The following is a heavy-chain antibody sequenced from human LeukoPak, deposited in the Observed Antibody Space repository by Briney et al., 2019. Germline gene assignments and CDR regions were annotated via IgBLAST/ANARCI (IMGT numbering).Heavy chain of an antibody. Sequence: SQTLSLTCTVSGGSISSGSYYWSWIRQPAGKGLEWIGEINHSGSTNYNPALKSRVTISVDTSKNQFSLKLSSVTAADTAVYYCARVSGSGYEDYWGQGTLVTVSS. CDR2: INHSGST. V-gene: IGHV4-61*09. CDR1: GGSISSGSYY. CDR3: ARVSGSGYEDY. J-gene: IGHJ4*02. D-gene: IGHD5-12*01.